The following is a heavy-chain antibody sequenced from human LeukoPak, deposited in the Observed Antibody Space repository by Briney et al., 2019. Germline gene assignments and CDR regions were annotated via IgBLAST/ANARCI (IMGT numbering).Heavy chain of an antibody. CDR2: INPNSGGT. J-gene: IGHJ5*02. D-gene: IGHD2-15*01. Sequence: GASVKVSCKASGYTFTGYYMHWVRQAPGQGLEWMGWINPNSGGTNYAQKFQGRVTMTRDTSISTAYMELSRLRSDDTAVYYCAREGAPIVVVVAATGANWFDPWGQGTLVTVSS. CDR1: GYTFTGYY. V-gene: IGHV1-2*02. CDR3: AREGAPIVVVVAATGANWFDP.